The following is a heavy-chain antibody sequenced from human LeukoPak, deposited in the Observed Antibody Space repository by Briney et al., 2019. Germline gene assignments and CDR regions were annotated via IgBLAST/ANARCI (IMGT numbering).Heavy chain of an antibody. CDR2: IIPIRGIA. Sequence: AVKVSCKASRGTFSSYAISSVRPAPGQGREWMGLIIPIRGIANYAQKFQGRVTITADKYTSTAYMELSSLRSEDTAVYYCARGGGIVGALFDYWGQGTLVTVSS. V-gene: IGHV1-69*04. J-gene: IGHJ4*02. CDR3: ARGGGIVGALFDY. D-gene: IGHD1-26*01. CDR1: RGTFSSYA.